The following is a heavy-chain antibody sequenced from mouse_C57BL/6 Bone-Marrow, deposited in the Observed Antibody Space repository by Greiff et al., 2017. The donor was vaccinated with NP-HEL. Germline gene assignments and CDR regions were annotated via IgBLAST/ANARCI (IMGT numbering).Heavy chain of an antibody. CDR1: GYAFTNYL. V-gene: IGHV1-54*01. CDR2: INPGSGGT. Sequence: QVHVKQSGAELVRPGTSVKVSCKASGYAFTNYLIEWVKQRPGQGLEWIGVINPGSGGTNYNEKFKGKATLTADKSSSTAYMQLSSLTSEDSAVYFCARGFITTVVAPLFDYWGQGTTLTVSS. D-gene: IGHD1-1*01. J-gene: IGHJ2*01. CDR3: ARGFITTVVAPLFDY.